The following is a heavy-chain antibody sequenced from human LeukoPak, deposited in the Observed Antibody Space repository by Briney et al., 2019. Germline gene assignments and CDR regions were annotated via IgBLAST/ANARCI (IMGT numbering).Heavy chain of an antibody. CDR2: ISYDGSNK. Sequence: GGSLRLSCAASGFTFSSYAMHWVRQAPGKGLEWVAVISYDGSNKYYADSVKGRFTISRDKSKNTLYLQMNSLRAEDTAVYYCARDLKIVGATHFDYWGQGTLVTVSS. V-gene: IGHV3-30-3*01. J-gene: IGHJ4*02. CDR3: ARDLKIVGATHFDY. CDR1: GFTFSSYA. D-gene: IGHD1-26*01.